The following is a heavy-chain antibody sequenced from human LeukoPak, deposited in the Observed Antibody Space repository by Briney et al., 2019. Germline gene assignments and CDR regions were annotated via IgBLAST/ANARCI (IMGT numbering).Heavy chain of an antibody. J-gene: IGHJ4*02. V-gene: IGHV1-46*01. CDR3: ASLELGRRTGDDY. D-gene: IGHD7-27*01. CDR2: INPSGGST. Sequence: GASVKVSCKASGYTFTSYYMHWVRQAPGQGLEWMGIINPSGGSTSYAQKFQGRVTITADESTSTAYMELSSLRSEDTAVYYCASLELGRRTGDDYWGQGTLVTVSS. CDR1: GYTFTSYY.